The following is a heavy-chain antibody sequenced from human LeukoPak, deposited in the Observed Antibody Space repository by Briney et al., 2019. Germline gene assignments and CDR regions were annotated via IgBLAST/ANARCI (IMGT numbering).Heavy chain of an antibody. Sequence: PGRSLRLSCAASGFTFSSCCMHWVRQAPGKGLEWVAVISYDGSNKYYADSVKGRFTISRDNSKNTLYLQMNSLRAEDTAVYYCAKDQYYYDSSGSCMDVWGKGTTVTISS. CDR1: GFTFSSCC. CDR2: ISYDGSNK. CDR3: AKDQYYYDSSGSCMDV. V-gene: IGHV3-30*18. D-gene: IGHD3-22*01. J-gene: IGHJ6*03.